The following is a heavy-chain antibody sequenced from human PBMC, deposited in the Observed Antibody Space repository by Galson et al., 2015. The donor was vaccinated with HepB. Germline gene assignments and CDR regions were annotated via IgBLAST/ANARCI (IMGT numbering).Heavy chain of an antibody. CDR2: FDPEDGEA. D-gene: IGHD3-22*01. CDR3: ATVEKYRSSYRVDALDI. Sequence: SVKVSCKVSGYTLTELSMHWVRQAPGKGLEWMGGFDPEDGEAMFAQKFQGRVTMTEDTSTDTGYMELSSLRSEDTAVYYCATVEKYRSSYRVDALDIWGQGTMVTVSS. J-gene: IGHJ3*02. CDR1: GYTLTELS. V-gene: IGHV1-24*01.